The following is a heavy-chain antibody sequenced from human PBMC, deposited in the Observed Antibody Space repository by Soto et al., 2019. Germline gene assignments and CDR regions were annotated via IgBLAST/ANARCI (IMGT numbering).Heavy chain of an antibody. D-gene: IGHD4-17*01. Sequence: ASVKVSCKASGYTFINYSISWVRQAPGQGLEWMGWISAYNGKTNYAQKLQGRVTMTTDTSTSTAYMELRSLRSDDTAVYYCARRYGDPSSSAGFDYWGQGTLVTVSS. V-gene: IGHV1-18*01. CDR1: GYTFINYS. CDR2: ISAYNGKT. CDR3: ARRYGDPSSSAGFDY. J-gene: IGHJ4*02.